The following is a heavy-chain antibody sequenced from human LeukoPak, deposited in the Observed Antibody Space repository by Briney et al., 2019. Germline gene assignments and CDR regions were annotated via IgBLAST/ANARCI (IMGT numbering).Heavy chain of an antibody. D-gene: IGHD6-13*01. CDR3: ARDQGSSSWYDVDPDKYNWFDP. CDR1: GFTFSSYS. J-gene: IGHJ5*02. V-gene: IGHV3-21*01. Sequence: GGSLRLSCAASGFTFSSYSMNWVRQAPGKGLEWVSSISSSSSYIYYADSVKGRFTISRDNAKNSLYLQMNSLRAEDTAVYYCARDQGSSSWYDVDPDKYNWFDPWGQGTLVTVSS. CDR2: ISSSSSYI.